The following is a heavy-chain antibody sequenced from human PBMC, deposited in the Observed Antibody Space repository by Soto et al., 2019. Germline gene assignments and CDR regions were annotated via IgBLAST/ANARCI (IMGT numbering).Heavy chain of an antibody. CDR1: GGSISSYY. V-gene: IGHV4-59*08. CDR3: ARRYGVYFDY. Sequence: SETLSLTCTVSGGSISSYYWSWIRQPPGKGQEWIGYIYYSGSTNYNPSLKSRVTISVDTSKNQFSLKLSSVTAADTAVYYCARRYGVYFDYWGQGTLVTVSS. D-gene: IGHD4-17*01. CDR2: IYYSGST. J-gene: IGHJ4*02.